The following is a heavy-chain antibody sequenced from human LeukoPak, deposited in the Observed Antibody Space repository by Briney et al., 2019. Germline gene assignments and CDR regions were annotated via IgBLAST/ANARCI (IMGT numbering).Heavy chain of an antibody. CDR3: ARDIYSSFDP. CDR2: INPNSGGT. Sequence: ASVKVSCKASGYTFTSYGISWVRQAPGQGLEWMGWINPNSGGTNYAQKFQGRVTMTRDTSISTAYMELSRLRSDDTAVYYCARDIYSSFDPWGQGTLVTVSS. CDR1: GYTFTSYG. J-gene: IGHJ5*02. D-gene: IGHD2-15*01. V-gene: IGHV1-2*02.